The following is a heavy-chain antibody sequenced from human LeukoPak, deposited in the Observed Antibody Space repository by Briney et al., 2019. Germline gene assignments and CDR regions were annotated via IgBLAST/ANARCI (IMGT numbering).Heavy chain of an antibody. Sequence: GGSLRLSCAASGFTFSNYYMNWVRQAPGKGLEWVVNIKEDGSEKYYVDSVKGRFTISRDNANNSLYLQMNSLRAEDTAVYYCAREFTPLIQFWPRSLDDRYGMDVWGQGTTVTVSS. J-gene: IGHJ6*02. CDR2: IKEDGSEK. CDR1: GFTFSNYY. CDR3: AREFTPLIQFWPRSLDDRYGMDV. D-gene: IGHD5-18*01. V-gene: IGHV3-7*01.